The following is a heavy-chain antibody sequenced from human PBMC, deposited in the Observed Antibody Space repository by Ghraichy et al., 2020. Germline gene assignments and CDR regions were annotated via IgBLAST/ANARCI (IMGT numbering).Heavy chain of an antibody. CDR3: ARDGGLVGATQYFQH. J-gene: IGHJ1*01. CDR2: ISSSGSTI. Sequence: GGSLRLSCAASGFTFSSYEMNWVRQAPGKGLEWVSYISSSGSTIYYADSVKGRFTISRDNAKNSLYLQMNSLRAEDTAVYYCARDGGLVGATQYFQHWGQGTLVTVSS. D-gene: IGHD1-26*01. CDR1: GFTFSSYE. V-gene: IGHV3-48*03.